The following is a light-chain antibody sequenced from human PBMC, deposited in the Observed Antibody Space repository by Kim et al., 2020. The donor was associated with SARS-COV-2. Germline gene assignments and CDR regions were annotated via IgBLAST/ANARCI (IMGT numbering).Light chain of an antibody. Sequence: PGQRVTISFTGSSPNIGAGYDVHWYQQVPGTAPTLLIYGNNNRPSGVPDRFSGSKSGTSASLAITGLQAEDEADYYCQSFDSRSVMFGGGTKLTVL. V-gene: IGLV1-40*01. CDR2: GNN. CDR3: QSFDSRSVM. J-gene: IGLJ3*02. CDR1: SPNIGAGYD.